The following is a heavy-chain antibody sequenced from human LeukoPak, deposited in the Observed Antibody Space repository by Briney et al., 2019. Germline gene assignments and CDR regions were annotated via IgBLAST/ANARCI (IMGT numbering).Heavy chain of an antibody. CDR3: ARVHPREHYQPGTIYYYCGMDV. CDR1: GGSFSGYY. Sequence: SETLSLTCAVYGGSFSGYYWSWIRQPPGKGLEWIGEINHSGSTNYNPSLKSRVTISVDTSKNQFSLKLSSVTAADTAVYYCARVHPREHYQPGTIYYYCGMDVWGQGTTVTVSS. D-gene: IGHD2-2*01. J-gene: IGHJ6*02. CDR2: INHSGST. V-gene: IGHV4-34*01.